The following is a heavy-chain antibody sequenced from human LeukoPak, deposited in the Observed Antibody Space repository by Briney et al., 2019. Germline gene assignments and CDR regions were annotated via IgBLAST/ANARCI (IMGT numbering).Heavy chain of an antibody. J-gene: IGHJ4*02. V-gene: IGHV4-61*01. CDR1: GGSISRSSSY. D-gene: IGHD3-10*01. Sequence: SETLSLTCSVSGGSISRSSSYWSWIRQPPGKGLEWIGYIYYSGSTNYNPSLKSRVTISVDTSKNQFSLKLSSVTAADTAVYYCARDTDYYGSGSYRYWGQGTLVTVSS. CDR2: IYYSGST. CDR3: ARDTDYYGSGSYRY.